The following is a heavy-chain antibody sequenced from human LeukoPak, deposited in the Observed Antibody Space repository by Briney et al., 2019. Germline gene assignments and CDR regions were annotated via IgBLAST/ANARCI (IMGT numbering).Heavy chain of an antibody. J-gene: IGHJ3*02. CDR2: IYYSGST. Sequence: SETLSLTCAGYGGSFSAYYWNWIRQPPGKGLEWIGYIYYSGSTSYNPSLKSRVTISVDTSKNQFSLKLSSVTAADTAVYYCAREGARWEPSFSAFDIWGQGTMVTVSS. D-gene: IGHD1-26*01. CDR3: AREGARWEPSFSAFDI. CDR1: GGSFSAYY. V-gene: IGHV4-59*01.